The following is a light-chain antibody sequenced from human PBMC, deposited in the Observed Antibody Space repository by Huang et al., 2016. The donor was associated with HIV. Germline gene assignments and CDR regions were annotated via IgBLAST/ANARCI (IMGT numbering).Light chain of an antibody. CDR2: DAA. CDR3: QQRSNRPLT. CDR1: QSVNTF. V-gene: IGKV3-11*01. Sequence: EIVLTQSPATLSLSPGERATLSCRASQSVNTFFAWYQQKPGQAPRLLIYDAAKRATGIPARFSGSGSGTDFTLTISSLEPEDFAVYYCQQRSNRPLTFGGGTKVEIK. J-gene: IGKJ4*01.